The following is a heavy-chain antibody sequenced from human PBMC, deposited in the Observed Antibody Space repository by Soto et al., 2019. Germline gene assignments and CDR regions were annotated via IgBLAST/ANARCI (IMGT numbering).Heavy chain of an antibody. CDR3: GREHSSSSGDYYGMDV. CDR2: INPNSGGT. Sequence: ASVKVSCKASGYTFTGYYMHWVRQAPGQGLEWMGWINPNSGGTNYAQKFQGWVTMTRDTSISTAYMELSRLRSDDTAVYYCGREHSSSSGDYYGMDVWGQGTTVTVSS. D-gene: IGHD6-6*01. CDR1: GYTFTGYY. V-gene: IGHV1-2*04. J-gene: IGHJ6*02.